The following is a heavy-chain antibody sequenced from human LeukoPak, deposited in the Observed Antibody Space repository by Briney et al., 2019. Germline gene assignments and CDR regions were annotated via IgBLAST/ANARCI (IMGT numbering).Heavy chain of an antibody. CDR3: ARGGARYYYYYYMDV. J-gene: IGHJ6*03. V-gene: IGHV1-8*03. CDR1: GGTFTSYD. CDR2: MNPNSGNT. Sequence: AASVKVSCKASGGTFTSYDINWVRQATGQGLEWMGWMNPNSGNTGYAQKFQGRVTITRNTSISTAYVELSSLRSEDTAVYYCARGGARYYYYYYMDVWGKGTTVTVSS. D-gene: IGHD1-26*01.